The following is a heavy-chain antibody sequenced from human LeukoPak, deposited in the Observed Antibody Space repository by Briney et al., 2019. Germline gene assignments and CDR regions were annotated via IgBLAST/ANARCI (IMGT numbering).Heavy chain of an antibody. CDR1: GGTFSSYA. D-gene: IGHD1-26*01. J-gene: IGHJ4*02. CDR3: ARVRYSGSHLLDY. V-gene: IGHV1-69*13. Sequence: SVKVSCKASGGTFSSYAISWVRQAPGQGLEWMGGIIPIFGTANYAQKFQGRVTFTADESTSTAYMELSSLRSEDTAVYYCARVRYSGSHLLDYWGQGTLVTVSS. CDR2: IIPIFGTA.